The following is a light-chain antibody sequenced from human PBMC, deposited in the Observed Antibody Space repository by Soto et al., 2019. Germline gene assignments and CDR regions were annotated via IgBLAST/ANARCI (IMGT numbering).Light chain of an antibody. CDR3: QQYSDSPPT. CDR1: QSVSSSY. J-gene: IGKJ1*01. Sequence: EIVLTQSPGTQYLSPGERATLSCRSSQSVSSSYLAWYQQKPGQAPRLLIYGASSRATGIPARFSGSGSGTDFNFTIGRLEPEDFAMYYCQQYSDSPPTFGQGTKVDIK. CDR2: GAS. V-gene: IGKV3-20*01.